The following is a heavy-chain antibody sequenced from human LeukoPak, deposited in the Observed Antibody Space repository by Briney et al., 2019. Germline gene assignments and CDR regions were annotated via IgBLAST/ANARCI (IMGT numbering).Heavy chain of an antibody. CDR3: AREGRIAVAGTGDY. Sequence: GGSLGPSCAASGFTFNTYGMHWVRQAPGKGLEWVAFIRPDGGNKYYADSVRGRFTISRDNSQNTLYLQMNSLRAEDTAVYYCAREGRIAVAGTGDYWGQGTLVTVSS. CDR1: GFTFNTYG. J-gene: IGHJ4*02. D-gene: IGHD6-19*01. CDR2: IRPDGGNK. V-gene: IGHV3-30*02.